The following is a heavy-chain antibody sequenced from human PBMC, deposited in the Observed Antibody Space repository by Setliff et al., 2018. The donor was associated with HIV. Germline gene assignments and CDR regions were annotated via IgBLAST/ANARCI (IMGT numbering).Heavy chain of an antibody. Sequence: PSETLSLTCTVSGGSISSHYWSWIRQPPGKGLEWIGSIYYSGSTNYNPSPKSRVTISVDTSKNQFSLKLSSVTAADTAVYYCARGRNSGSYFRYYYYGMDVWGQGTTVTVSS. J-gene: IGHJ6*02. D-gene: IGHD1-26*01. CDR1: GGSISSHY. CDR3: ARGRNSGSYFRYYYYGMDV. CDR2: IYYSGST. V-gene: IGHV4-59*11.